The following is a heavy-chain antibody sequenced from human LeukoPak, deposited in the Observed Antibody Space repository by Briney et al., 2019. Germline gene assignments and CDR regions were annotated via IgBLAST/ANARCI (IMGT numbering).Heavy chain of an antibody. V-gene: IGHV1-69*04. J-gene: IGHJ6*02. CDR3: ARDSRPYGMDA. Sequence: SVKVSCKASGGTFSSYAISWVRQAPGQGLEWMGRIIPILGIANYAQKFQGRVTITADKSTSTAYMELSSLRSEDTAVYYCARDSRPYGMDAWGQGTTVTVSS. CDR1: GGTFSSYA. CDR2: IIPILGIA.